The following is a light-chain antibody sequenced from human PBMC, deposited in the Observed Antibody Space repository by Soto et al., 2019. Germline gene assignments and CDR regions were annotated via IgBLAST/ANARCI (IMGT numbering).Light chain of an antibody. CDR3: SSYTSSSTLE. CDR2: EVS. CDR1: SSDVGGYNY. J-gene: IGLJ2*01. V-gene: IGLV2-14*01. Sequence: QSVLTQPASVSGSPGQSITISCTGTSSDVGGYNYVSWYQQHPGKAPKLMIYEVSNRPSGVSNRFSGSKSGNTASLTISGLQAEDEADYYCSSYTSSSTLEFGVGTKLTVL.